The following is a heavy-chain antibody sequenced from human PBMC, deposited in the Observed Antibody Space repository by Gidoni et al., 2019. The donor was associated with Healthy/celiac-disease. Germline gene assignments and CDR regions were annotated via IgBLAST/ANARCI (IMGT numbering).Heavy chain of an antibody. J-gene: IGHJ6*03. D-gene: IGHD2-2*01. CDR1: GSTFSSHA. CDR2: ISSNGGST. V-gene: IGHV3-64*02. Sequence: EVQLVVSGEGLVQPGGSLRLSCAASGSTFSSHAMHWVRQAPGKGLEYVSAISSNGGSTYYADSVKGRFTISRDNSKNTLYLQMGSLRAEDMAVYYCARGGEDCSSTSCYPYYMDVWGKGTTVTVSS. CDR3: ARGGEDCSSTSCYPYYMDV.